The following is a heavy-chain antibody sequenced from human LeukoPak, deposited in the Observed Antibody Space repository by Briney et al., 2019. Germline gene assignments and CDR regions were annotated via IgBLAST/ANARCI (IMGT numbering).Heavy chain of an antibody. Sequence: GASVKVSCKASGGTFSSYAISWLRQAPGQGLEWMGGIIPIFGTANYAQKFQGRVTITTDESTSTAYMELSSLRSEDTAVYYCARGLSPGCSEDYWGQGTLVTVSS. V-gene: IGHV1-69*05. CDR2: IIPIFGTA. CDR1: GGTFSSYA. CDR3: ARGLSPGCSEDY. J-gene: IGHJ4*02. D-gene: IGHD4/OR15-4a*01.